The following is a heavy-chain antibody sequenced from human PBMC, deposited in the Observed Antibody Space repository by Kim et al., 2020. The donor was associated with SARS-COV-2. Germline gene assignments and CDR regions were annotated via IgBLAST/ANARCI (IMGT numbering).Heavy chain of an antibody. J-gene: IGHJ3*02. V-gene: IGHV3-9*01. CDR2: ISWNSGSI. CDR3: AKLSSGWYDDAFDI. Sequence: GGSLRLSCAASGFTFDDYAMHWVRQAPGKGLEWVAGISWNSGSIGDADSVKGRFTISRDNANNSLYPQMKSLRAEDTALYYCAKLSSGWYDDAFDIWGQGTMVTVSS. D-gene: IGHD6-19*01. CDR1: GFTFDDYA.